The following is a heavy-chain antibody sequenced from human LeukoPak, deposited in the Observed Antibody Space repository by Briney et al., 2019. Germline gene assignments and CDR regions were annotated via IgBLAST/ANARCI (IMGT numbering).Heavy chain of an antibody. Sequence: SETLSLTCTVSGGSISSSSYYWGWIRQPPGKGLEWIGSIYYSGSTYYNPSLKSRVTISVDTSKNQFSLKPSSVTAADTAVYYCARGSGGWRFDYWGQGTLVTVSS. V-gene: IGHV4-39*07. J-gene: IGHJ4*02. CDR2: IYYSGST. D-gene: IGHD6-19*01. CDR1: GGSISSSSYY. CDR3: ARGSGGWRFDY.